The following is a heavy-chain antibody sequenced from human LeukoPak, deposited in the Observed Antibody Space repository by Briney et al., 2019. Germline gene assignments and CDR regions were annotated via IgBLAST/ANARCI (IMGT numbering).Heavy chain of an antibody. CDR3: AKGYCSGGSCYNWFDP. CDR2: INHSGST. V-gene: IGHV4-34*01. CDR1: GGSFSDYS. D-gene: IGHD2-15*01. Sequence: SETLSLTCAVYGGSFSDYSWSWIRQPPGKGLEWIGEINHSGSTNYNPSLKSRVTISVDTSKNQFSLKLSSVTAADRAVYYCAKGYCSGGSCYNWFDPWGQGTLVTVSS. J-gene: IGHJ5*02.